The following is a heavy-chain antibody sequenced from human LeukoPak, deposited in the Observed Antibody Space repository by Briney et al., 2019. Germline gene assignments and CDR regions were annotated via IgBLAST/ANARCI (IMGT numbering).Heavy chain of an antibody. J-gene: IGHJ6*03. D-gene: IGHD3-10*01. Sequence: GESLKISCKGSEYNLTSYWIGWVRQMPGKGLEWMGVIYPGDSDTRYSPSFQGQVTISADKSISTAYLQWSSLKASDTAMYYCARHLTRSGSYFGNYYYYMDVWGKGTTVTISS. CDR1: EYNLTSYW. V-gene: IGHV5-51*01. CDR2: IYPGDSDT. CDR3: ARHLTRSGSYFGNYYYYMDV.